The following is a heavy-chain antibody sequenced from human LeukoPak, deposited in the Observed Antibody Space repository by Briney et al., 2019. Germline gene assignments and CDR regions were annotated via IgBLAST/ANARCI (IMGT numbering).Heavy chain of an antibody. J-gene: IGHJ6*03. CDR2: INHSGST. Sequence: SETLSLTCAVYGGSFSGYYWSWIRQPPGKGLEWIGEINHSGSTNYNPSLKSRVTISVDTSKNQFSLKLSSVTAADTAVYYCARGLGYSYGLYYYYYYMDVWGKGTTVTVSS. CDR1: GGSFSGYY. CDR3: ARGLGYSYGLYYYYYYMDV. V-gene: IGHV4-34*01. D-gene: IGHD5-18*01.